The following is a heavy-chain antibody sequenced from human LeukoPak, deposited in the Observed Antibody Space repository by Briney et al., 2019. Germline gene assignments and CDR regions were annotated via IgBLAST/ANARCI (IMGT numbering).Heavy chain of an antibody. D-gene: IGHD1-26*01. V-gene: IGHV3-69-1*02. J-gene: IGHJ4*02. CDR3: ARDDKWAFDY. CDR2: ISSTNAI. CDR1: GFAFGIYA. Sequence: PGGSLRLSCSASGFAFGIYALNWFRHTPGKGLEWLSYISSTNAIYYADSVKGRFTISRDNVKESLYLQMNSLRAEDTAVYYCARDDKWAFDYWGQGTLVTVSS.